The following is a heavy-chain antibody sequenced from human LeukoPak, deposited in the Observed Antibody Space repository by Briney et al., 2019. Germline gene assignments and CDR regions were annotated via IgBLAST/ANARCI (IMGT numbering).Heavy chain of an antibody. J-gene: IGHJ5*02. CDR1: GYTFTSYD. CDR2: MNPNSGNT. Sequence: ASVKVSCMASGYTFTSYDINCVRQATGQGLEWMGWMNPNSGNTGYAQKFQGRVTMTRNTSISTAYMELSSLRSEDTAVYFCARGAWPAVIPTRWFDPWGQGTLVTVSS. CDR3: ARGAWPAVIPTRWFDP. D-gene: IGHD2-2*01. V-gene: IGHV1-8*01.